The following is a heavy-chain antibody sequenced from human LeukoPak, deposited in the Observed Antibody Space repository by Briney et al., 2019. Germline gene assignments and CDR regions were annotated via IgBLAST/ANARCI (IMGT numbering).Heavy chain of an antibody. J-gene: IGHJ5*02. CDR1: GFTFSSYS. D-gene: IGHD3-10*01. V-gene: IGHV3-21*01. Sequence: PGGSLRLSCAASGFTFSSYSMNWVRQAPGKGLEWVSSISSSSSYIYYADSVKGRFTISRDNAKNSPYLQMNSLRAEDTAVYYCARTLVLLWFGETNWFDPWGQGTLVTVSS. CDR2: ISSSSSYI. CDR3: ARTLVLLWFGETNWFDP.